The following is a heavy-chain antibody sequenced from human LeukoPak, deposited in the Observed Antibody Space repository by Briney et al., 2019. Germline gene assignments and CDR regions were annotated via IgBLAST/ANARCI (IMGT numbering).Heavy chain of an antibody. CDR1: GHTFTSDC. Sequence: ASVKVSCKASGHTFTSDCIHWVRQAPGQGLEWMGIINPSGGSTSYAQKFQGRVTMTRDTSTRTVYVELSSLRSEDTAVYYCARGLGSSLWWAFDMWGQGTMVTVSS. D-gene: IGHD6-19*01. J-gene: IGHJ3*02. V-gene: IGHV1-46*01. CDR2: INPSGGST. CDR3: ARGLGSSLWWAFDM.